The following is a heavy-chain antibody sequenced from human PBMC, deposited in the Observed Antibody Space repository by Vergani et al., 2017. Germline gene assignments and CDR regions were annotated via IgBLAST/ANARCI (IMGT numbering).Heavy chain of an antibody. CDR3: TGWYYYYMDV. D-gene: IGHD6-19*01. Sequence: EVQLLESGGGLVQPGGSLRLSCAASGFTFSSYAMSWVRQAPGKGLEWVSAISGSGGSTYYADSVKGRFTISRDNSKNTLYLQMNSLKTEDTAVYYCTGWYYYYMDVWGKGTTVTVSS. V-gene: IGHV3-23*01. CDR2: ISGSGGST. J-gene: IGHJ6*03. CDR1: GFTFSSYA.